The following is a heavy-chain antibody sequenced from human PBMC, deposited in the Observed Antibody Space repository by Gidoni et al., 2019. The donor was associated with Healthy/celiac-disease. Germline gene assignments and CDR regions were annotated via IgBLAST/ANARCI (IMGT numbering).Heavy chain of an antibody. Sequence: EVQLLESGGGLVQPGGSLRLSCAASGFTFSSYAMSWVRQAPGKGLEWVSAISGSGGSTYYADSVKGRFTISRDNSKNTLYLQMNSLRAEDTAVYYCAKGGVTHGSLRVYYYYGMDVWGQGTTVTVSS. D-gene: IGHD3-10*01. J-gene: IGHJ6*02. V-gene: IGHV3-23*01. CDR3: AKGGVTHGSLRVYYYYGMDV. CDR1: GFTFSSYA. CDR2: ISGSGGST.